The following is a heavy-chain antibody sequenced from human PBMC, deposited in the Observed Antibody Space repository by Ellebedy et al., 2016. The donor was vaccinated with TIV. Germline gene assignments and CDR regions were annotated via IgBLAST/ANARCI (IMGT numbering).Heavy chain of an antibody. D-gene: IGHD1-26*01. V-gene: IGHV3-7*01. Sequence: GGSLRLSXAASGFTFSSYWMTWVRQAPGKGLEWVANIKQDGSEKYCADSVKGRFTISRDNAKNSLYLQMNSLRAEDTAVYYCARDKVVGATYFDYWGQGTLVTVSS. CDR2: IKQDGSEK. CDR3: ARDKVVGATYFDY. J-gene: IGHJ4*02. CDR1: GFTFSSYW.